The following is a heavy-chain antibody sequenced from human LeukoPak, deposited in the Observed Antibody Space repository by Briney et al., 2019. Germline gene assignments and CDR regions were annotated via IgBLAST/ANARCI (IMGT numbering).Heavy chain of an antibody. J-gene: IGHJ4*02. CDR3: AREDGSGSFQPQSDY. D-gene: IGHD3-10*01. Sequence: SVKVSCKSSGGTFSSYAISWVRQAPGQGPEWMGGIIPIFGTAKHAQKFQGRVTFTADESTTTVYMELSGLRSEDTAVYYCAREDGSGSFQPQSDYWGQGTLVTVSS. V-gene: IGHV1-69*01. CDR1: GGTFSSYA. CDR2: IIPIFGTA.